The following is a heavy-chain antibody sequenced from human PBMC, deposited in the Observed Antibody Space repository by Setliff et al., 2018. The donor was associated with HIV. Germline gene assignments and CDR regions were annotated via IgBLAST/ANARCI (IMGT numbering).Heavy chain of an antibody. V-gene: IGHV1-46*01. CDR2: INPSGGSA. CDR1: GYTFTNNY. CDR3: ARDGLLAAAGLGDFDY. Sequence: GASVKVSCKASGYTFTNNYIHWVRQAPGQGLEWMAIINPSGGSASYAQKFQGRVTITRDTSTSTVYMELSGLRSDDTAVYYCARDGLLAAAGLGDFDYWGQGTLVTV. J-gene: IGHJ4*02. D-gene: IGHD6-13*01.